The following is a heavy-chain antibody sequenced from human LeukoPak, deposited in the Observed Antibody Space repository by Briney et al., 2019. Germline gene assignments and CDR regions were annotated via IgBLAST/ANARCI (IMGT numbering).Heavy chain of an antibody. Sequence: GGSLRLSCAGSGFTFSNAWMNWVRQVPGKGLEWVGRIKSKPNGGTTDYAAPVKGRFSISRGDSKNTVYVQMNSLKTEDTAVYYCATGGYYFDYWGQGTLVTVSS. J-gene: IGHJ4*02. CDR3: ATGGYYFDY. CDR2: IKSKPNGGTT. CDR1: GFTFSNAW. V-gene: IGHV3-15*01. D-gene: IGHD3-16*01.